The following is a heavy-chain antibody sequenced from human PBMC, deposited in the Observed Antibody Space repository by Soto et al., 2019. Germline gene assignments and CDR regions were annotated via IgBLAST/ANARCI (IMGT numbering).Heavy chain of an antibody. J-gene: IGHJ5*02. CDR3: AREAVTTSNWFDP. Sequence: PGGSLRLSCAASGFTFSSYAMHWVRQAPGKGLEWVAVISYDGSNKYYADSVKGRFTISRDNSKNTLYLQMNSLRAEDTAVYYCAREAVTTSNWFDPWGQGTLVTVSS. V-gene: IGHV3-30-3*01. CDR1: GFTFSSYA. CDR2: ISYDGSNK. D-gene: IGHD4-4*01.